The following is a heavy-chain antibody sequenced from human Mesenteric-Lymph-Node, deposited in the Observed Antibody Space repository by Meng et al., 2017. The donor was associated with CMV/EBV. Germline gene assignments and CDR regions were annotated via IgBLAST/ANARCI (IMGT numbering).Heavy chain of an antibody. J-gene: IGHJ4*02. CDR3: ARVSSVAAFDY. CDR1: GGSVSSGSYY. D-gene: IGHD6-19*01. CDR2: IHYSGST. V-gene: IGHV4-61*01. Sequence: GSLRLSCTVSGGSVSSGSYYWTWIRQPPGKGLEWIGYIHYSGSTNYNPSLKSRVTISLDTSKNQFSLRLSSVTAADTAVYYCARVSSVAAFDYWGQGTLVTVSS.